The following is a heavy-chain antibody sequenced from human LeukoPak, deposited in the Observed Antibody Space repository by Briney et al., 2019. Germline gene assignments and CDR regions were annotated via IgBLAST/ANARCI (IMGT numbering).Heavy chain of an antibody. J-gene: IGHJ4*02. Sequence: GGSLRLSCAASGLTFSNFAMSWVRQAPGKGLQWVSTISGSGNKTYDADSVKGRSTIPRDNSKNTLYLQMTGLRAEDTAVYYCAKLKRVGIAPFDDWGQGILVTVSS. CDR2: ISGSGNKT. CDR3: AKLKRVGIAPFDD. CDR1: GLTFSNFA. V-gene: IGHV3-23*01. D-gene: IGHD3-10*01.